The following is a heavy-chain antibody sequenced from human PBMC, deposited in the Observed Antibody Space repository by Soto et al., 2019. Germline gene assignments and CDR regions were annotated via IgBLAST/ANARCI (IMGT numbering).Heavy chain of an antibody. CDR1: GGLFSSYP. Sequence: QAQLVQSGAEVKKPGSSVKVSCKASGGLFSSYPISWVRQVPGQGLEWMGGIIPVFQTAYYTQRFQGRVTITADESTNTAYMELSSLRSEDTAIYCCARGGSGYTWFNEFWGQGTLVTVSS. CDR3: ARGGSGYTWFNEF. J-gene: IGHJ4*02. V-gene: IGHV1-69*01. CDR2: IIPVFQTA. D-gene: IGHD3-22*01.